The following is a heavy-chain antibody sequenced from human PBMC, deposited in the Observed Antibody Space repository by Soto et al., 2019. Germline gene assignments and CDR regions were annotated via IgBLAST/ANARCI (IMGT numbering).Heavy chain of an antibody. Sequence: SETLSLTCTVSGGSVSSGSYYWSWIRQPPGKGLEWIGYIYYSGSTNYNPSLKSRVTISVDTSKNQFSLKLSSVTAADTAVYYCARDMGYSYGRGPFDYWGQGTLVTSPQ. J-gene: IGHJ4*02. CDR3: ARDMGYSYGRGPFDY. V-gene: IGHV4-61*01. CDR2: IYYSGST. D-gene: IGHD5-18*01. CDR1: GGSVSSGSYY.